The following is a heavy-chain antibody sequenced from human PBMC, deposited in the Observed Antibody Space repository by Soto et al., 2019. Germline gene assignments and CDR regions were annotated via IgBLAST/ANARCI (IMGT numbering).Heavy chain of an antibody. CDR1: GCRFTSFC. CDR3: ARRYSYGSAYYYYGMDV. V-gene: IGHV5-10-1*01. Sequence: PGEPLKVRWKGFGCRFTSFCVSRVRQLTGKGLEWMGRIDPSDSYTNYSPSFQGHVTISADKSISTAYLQWSSLKASDTAMYYCARRYSYGSAYYYYGMDVWGQGTTVTLSS. J-gene: IGHJ6*02. D-gene: IGHD5-18*01. CDR2: IDPSDSYT.